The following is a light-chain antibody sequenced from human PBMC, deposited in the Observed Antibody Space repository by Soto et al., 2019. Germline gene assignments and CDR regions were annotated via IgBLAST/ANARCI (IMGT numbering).Light chain of an antibody. J-gene: IGLJ2*01. V-gene: IGLV2-14*02. CDR2: EGS. CDR1: SSDVGSYNL. CDR3: NSYAGGLVL. Sequence: QSALTQPDSVSGSPGQSITISCTGTSSDVGSYNLVSWYQQHPGKAPKLMIYEGSKRPSGVSNRFSGSKSANTASLTISGLQAADEADYYCNSYAGGLVLFGGGTKVTVL.